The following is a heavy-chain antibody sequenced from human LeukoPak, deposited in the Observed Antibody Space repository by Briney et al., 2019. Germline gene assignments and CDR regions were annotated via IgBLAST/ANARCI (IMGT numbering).Heavy chain of an antibody. Sequence: PGGSLRLSCAASGFTFSSYWMHWVRQAPGKGLVWVSRIISDGSSTSYADSVKGRFTISRDNAKNTLYLQMNSLRAEDTAVYYCARDPSDYGGNSDFDYWGQGTLVTVSS. J-gene: IGHJ4*02. V-gene: IGHV3-74*01. CDR1: GFTFSSYW. CDR3: ARDPSDYGGNSDFDY. D-gene: IGHD4-23*01. CDR2: IISDGSST.